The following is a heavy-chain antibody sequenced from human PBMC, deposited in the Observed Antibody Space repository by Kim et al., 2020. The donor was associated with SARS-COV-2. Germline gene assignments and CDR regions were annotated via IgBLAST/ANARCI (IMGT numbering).Heavy chain of an antibody. CDR2: ISSNGGST. V-gene: IGHV3-64D*09. CDR3: VKEEVSADIAVAGKSKIYFDY. CDR1: GFTFSSYA. D-gene: IGHD6-19*01. J-gene: IGHJ4*02. Sequence: GGSLRLSCSASGFTFSSYAMHWVRQAPGKGLEYVSAISSNGGSTYYADSVKGRFTISRDNSKNTLYLQMSSLRAEDTAVYYCVKEEVSADIAVAGKSKIYFDYWGQGTLVTVSS.